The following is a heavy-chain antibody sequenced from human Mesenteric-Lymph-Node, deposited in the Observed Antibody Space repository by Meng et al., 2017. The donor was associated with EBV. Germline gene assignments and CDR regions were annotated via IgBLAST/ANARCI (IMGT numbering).Heavy chain of an antibody. J-gene: IGHJ1*01. D-gene: IGHD3-10*01. Sequence: QVHLLESGPGLVKPSGTLSLTCAVSGASISSSNWWTWVRQAPGKGLEWIGEVRHTGITNYNPSLKSRVSMSVDKSQNQFSLKLTSMTAADTAVYYCAVLGKVVIGSDWGQGTLVTVSS. CDR1: GASISSSNW. V-gene: IGHV4-4*02. CDR2: VRHTGIT. CDR3: AVLGKVVIGSD.